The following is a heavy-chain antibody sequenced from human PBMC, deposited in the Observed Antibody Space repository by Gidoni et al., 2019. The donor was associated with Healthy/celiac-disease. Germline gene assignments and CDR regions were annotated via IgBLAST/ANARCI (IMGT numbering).Heavy chain of an antibody. CDR3: TTLTTVTTSHFWH. CDR1: GFTFSNAW. V-gene: IGHV3-15*01. Sequence: EVQLVESGGGLVKPGGSLRLTCAASGFTFSNAWMSWVRQAPGKGLEWVGRIKSKTDGGTTDYAAPVKGRFTISRDDSKNTLYLQMNSLKTEDTAVYYCTTLTTVTTSHFWHWGQGTLVTVSS. CDR2: IKSKTDGGTT. D-gene: IGHD4-17*01. J-gene: IGHJ1*01.